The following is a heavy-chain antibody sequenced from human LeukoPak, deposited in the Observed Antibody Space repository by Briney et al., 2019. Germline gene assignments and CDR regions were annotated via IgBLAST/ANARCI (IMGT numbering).Heavy chain of an antibody. CDR2: IYYSGST. CDR3: ARKEGSLRPWGPDY. V-gene: IGHV4-39*01. J-gene: IGHJ4*02. Sequence: SETLSLTCTVSGGSVSSSSYYWGWIRQPPGKGLEWIGSIYYSGSTYYNPSLKSRVTVSVDTSKNQFSLKLSSVTAADTAVYYCARKEGSLRPWGPDYWGQGTLVTVSS. D-gene: IGHD3-10*01. CDR1: GGSVSSSSYY.